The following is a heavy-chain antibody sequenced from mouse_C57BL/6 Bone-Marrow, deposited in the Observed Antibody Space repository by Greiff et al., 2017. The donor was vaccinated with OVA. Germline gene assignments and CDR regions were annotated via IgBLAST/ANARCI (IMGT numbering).Heavy chain of an antibody. D-gene: IGHD2-5*01. CDR3: TRGYSNYYAMDY. CDR2: IDPETGGT. Sequence: VQLQQSGAELVRPGASVTLSCKASGYTFPDYEMHWVKQTPVHGLEWIGAIDPETGGTAYNQKFKGKAILTADKSSSTAYRELRSLTSEDSAVYYGTRGYSNYYAMDYWGQGTSVTVSS. CDR1: GYTFPDYE. J-gene: IGHJ4*01. V-gene: IGHV1-15*01.